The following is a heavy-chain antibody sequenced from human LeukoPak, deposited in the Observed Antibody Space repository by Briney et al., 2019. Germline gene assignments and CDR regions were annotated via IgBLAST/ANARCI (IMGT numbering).Heavy chain of an antibody. CDR1: GGSISSSSYY. D-gene: IGHD3-16*02. Sequence: PSETLSLTCTVSGGSISSSSYYWGWIRQPPGEGLEWLGSIYYSGSTYYNPSLKSRVTISVDTSKNQFSLKLSSVTAADTAVYYCARQGFIFSHWFDPWGQGTLVTVSS. V-gene: IGHV4-39*01. CDR3: ARQGFIFSHWFDP. J-gene: IGHJ5*02. CDR2: IYYSGST.